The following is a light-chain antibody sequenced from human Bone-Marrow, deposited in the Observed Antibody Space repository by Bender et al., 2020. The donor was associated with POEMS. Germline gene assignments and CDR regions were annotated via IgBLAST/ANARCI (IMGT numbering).Light chain of an antibody. CDR3: CSYTRSRTWV. V-gene: IGLV2-11*01. J-gene: IGLJ3*02. Sequence: QSALTQPRSVSGSPGQSVTISCTGSNNDVGGYNYVSWYQQHPGKAPKLILYDVSERPSGVPDRFSGSKSGNTASLTISGLQAEDEADYYCCSYTRSRTWVFGGGTKLTVL. CDR1: NNDVGGYNY. CDR2: DVS.